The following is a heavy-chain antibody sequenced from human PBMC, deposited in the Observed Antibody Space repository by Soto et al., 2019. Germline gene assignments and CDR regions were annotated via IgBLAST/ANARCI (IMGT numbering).Heavy chain of an antibody. CDR1: GYTFTGYY. CDR2: INPNSGGT. D-gene: IGHD3-9*01. V-gene: IGHV1-2*04. CDR3: ARDGHYDILTGSISSNYYYYYYMDV. J-gene: IGHJ6*03. Sequence: ASVKVSCKASGYTFTGYYMHWVRQAPGQGLEWMGWINPNSGGTNYAQKFQGWVTMTRDTSISTAYMELSRLRSDDTAVYYCARDGHYDILTGSISSNYYYYYYMDVWGKGTTVTVSS.